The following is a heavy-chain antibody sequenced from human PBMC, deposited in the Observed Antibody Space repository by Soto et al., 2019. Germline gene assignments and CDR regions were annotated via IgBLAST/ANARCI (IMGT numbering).Heavy chain of an antibody. J-gene: IGHJ4*02. Sequence: ASVKVSCKASGYTFTDNYMHWLRQAPGQGLEWMALINPTTGGTNYAQKFQGRVTMTWDTSISTAYMELTRLRSDDMAIYYCARGYCSSIGCSHYFDSWGQGTLVTVSS. CDR1: GYTFTDNY. CDR3: ARGYCSSIGCSHYFDS. D-gene: IGHD2-2*01. CDR2: INPTTGGT. V-gene: IGHV1-2*02.